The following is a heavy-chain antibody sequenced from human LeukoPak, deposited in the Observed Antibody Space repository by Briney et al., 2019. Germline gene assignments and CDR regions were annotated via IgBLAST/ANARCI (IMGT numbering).Heavy chain of an antibody. CDR3: ARVLHKRNYVSSDYYGY. Sequence: ASVKVSCKASGYTFTSYYMHWVRQAPGQGLEWMGIINPSGGSTSYAQKFQGRVTMTRDMSTSTVYMELSSLRSEDTAVYYCARVLHKRNYVSSDYYGYWGQGTLVTVSS. V-gene: IGHV1-46*01. CDR2: INPSGGST. D-gene: IGHD3-22*01. CDR1: GYTFTSYY. J-gene: IGHJ4*02.